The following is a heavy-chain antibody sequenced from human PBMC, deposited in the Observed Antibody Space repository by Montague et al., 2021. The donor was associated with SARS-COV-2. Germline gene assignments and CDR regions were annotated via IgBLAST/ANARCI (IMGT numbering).Heavy chain of an antibody. CDR3: ATDVDIVATMGNYFDY. CDR1: GGTFSSYA. J-gene: IGHJ4*02. CDR2: IIPILGIA. V-gene: IGHV1-69*04. Sequence: SVKVSCKASGGTFSSYAISWVRQAPGQGLEWMGRIIPILGIANYAQKFQGRVTITADKSTSTAYMELSSLRSEDTAVYYCATDVDIVATMGNYFDYWGQGTLVTVSS. D-gene: IGHD5-12*01.